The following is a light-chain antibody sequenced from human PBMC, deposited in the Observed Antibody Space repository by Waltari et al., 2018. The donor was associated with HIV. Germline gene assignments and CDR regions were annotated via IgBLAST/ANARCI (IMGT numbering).Light chain of an antibody. J-gene: IGLJ1*01. CDR2: EVS. CDR1: SSDIGYFDY. CDR3: CSYAGTYTYV. V-gene: IGLV2-11*01. Sequence: QSALTQPRSVSGSPGQSVTISCTGTSSDIGYFDYVSWYQPYPGKAPKVIIYEVSLRHSGVPERFTASKSGITASLTISGLQDEDEADYYCCSYAGTYTYVVGTGTTVTVL.